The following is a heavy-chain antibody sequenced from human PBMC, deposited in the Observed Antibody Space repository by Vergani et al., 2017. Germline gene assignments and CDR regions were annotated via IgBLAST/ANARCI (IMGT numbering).Heavy chain of an antibody. V-gene: IGHV3-23*01. CDR3: AKDDYGDYAAGY. CDR2: ISGSGGST. J-gene: IGHJ4*02. D-gene: IGHD4-17*01. Sequence: EVQLLESGGGLVQPGGSLRLSCAASGFTFSSYAMSWVRQAPGKGLEWVSAISGSGGSTYYADSVKGRFTISRDNSKNTLYLQMNSLIAEDTAVYYCAKDDYGDYAAGYWGQGTLVTVSS. CDR1: GFTFSSYA.